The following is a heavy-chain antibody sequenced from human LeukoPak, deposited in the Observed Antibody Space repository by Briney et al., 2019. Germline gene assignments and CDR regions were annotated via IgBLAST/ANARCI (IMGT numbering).Heavy chain of an antibody. CDR1: GYTFTSYA. CDR3: ARQFIAAAGTSPWFDP. V-gene: IGHV7-4-1*02. Sequence: ASLKVSCTASGYTFTSYAMNWVRQAPGQGLEWMGWINSNTGNPTYAHGIRGRIVFFLDSSISTSYLLISSLKAEDTAVYYCARQFIAAAGTSPWFDPWGQGTLVTVSS. CDR2: INSNTGNP. D-gene: IGHD6-13*01. J-gene: IGHJ5*02.